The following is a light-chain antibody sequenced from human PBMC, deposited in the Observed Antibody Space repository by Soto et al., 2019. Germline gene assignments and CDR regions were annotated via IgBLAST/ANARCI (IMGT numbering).Light chain of an antibody. CDR2: TAS. CDR1: QTIHSS. V-gene: IGKV1-39*01. Sequence: DIPMTQSPSSLSASVGDRVTITCRASQTIHSSLNWYQQKPGKAPNLLIYTASTLQSGVPSRFSGSGSGTEFSLTISGLQREDFATYYCQQSYSAPLTFGQGTAVEVK. CDR3: QQSYSAPLT. J-gene: IGKJ1*01.